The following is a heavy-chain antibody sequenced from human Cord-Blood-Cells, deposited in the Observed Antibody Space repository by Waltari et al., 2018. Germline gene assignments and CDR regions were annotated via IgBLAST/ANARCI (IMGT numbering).Heavy chain of an antibody. J-gene: IGHJ4*02. V-gene: IGHV3-30-3*01. CDR2: ISYDGSNK. CDR1: GFTFSRYA. Sequence: QVQLVESGGGAVQPGRSLRLSCAASGFTFSRYAMHWVRQAPGKGLEWVAVISYDGSNKYYADSVKGRFTISRDNSKNTLYLQMNSLRAEDTAVYYCASGGSGWYFDYWGQGTLVTVSS. D-gene: IGHD6-19*01. CDR3: ASGGSGWYFDY.